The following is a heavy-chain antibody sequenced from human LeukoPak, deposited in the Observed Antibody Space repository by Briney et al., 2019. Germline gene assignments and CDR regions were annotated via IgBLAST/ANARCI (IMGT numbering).Heavy chain of an antibody. CDR2: ISGSGGRT. CDR3: AKGSWNDDY. D-gene: IGHD1-1*01. Sequence: GGSLRLSCAASGFTFSNYAMCWVRQAPGKGLEWVSTISGSGGRTQYADAVKGRFTISRDNSKNMLYLQMNGLRAEDTAVYYCAKGSWNDDYWGQGTLVTVSS. V-gene: IGHV3-23*01. J-gene: IGHJ4*02. CDR1: GFTFSNYA.